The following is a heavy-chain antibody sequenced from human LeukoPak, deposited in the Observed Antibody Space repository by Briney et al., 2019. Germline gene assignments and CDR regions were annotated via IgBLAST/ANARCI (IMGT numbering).Heavy chain of an antibody. J-gene: IGHJ4*02. Sequence: GGSLRLSCAASGFTFSSYGMHWVRQAPGKGLEWVAVISYDGSNKYYADSVKGRSTISRDNSKNTLYLQMNSLRADDTAVYYCARSRWLDAFDYWGQGTLVTVSS. V-gene: IGHV3-30*03. CDR2: ISYDGSNK. D-gene: IGHD6-19*01. CDR3: ARSRWLDAFDY. CDR1: GFTFSSYG.